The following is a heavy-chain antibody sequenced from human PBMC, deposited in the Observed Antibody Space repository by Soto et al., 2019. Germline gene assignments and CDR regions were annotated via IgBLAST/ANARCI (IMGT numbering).Heavy chain of an antibody. J-gene: IGHJ4*02. CDR2: ISAYNGNT. D-gene: IGHD6-13*01. V-gene: IGHV1-18*01. CDR1: GYTFTSYG. CDR3: AMGIAAAGTGGGEIDY. Sequence: QVQLVQSGAEVKKPGASVKVSCKASGYTFTSYGISWVRQAPGQGLEWMGWISAYNGNTNYAQKLQGRVTMTTATPRSTAYMELRSLSSNDTAVYYCAMGIAAAGTGGGEIDYWGQGTLVTVSS.